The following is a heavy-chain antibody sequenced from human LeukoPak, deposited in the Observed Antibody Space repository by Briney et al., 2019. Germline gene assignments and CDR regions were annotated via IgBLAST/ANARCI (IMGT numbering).Heavy chain of an antibody. V-gene: IGHV4-38-2*02. CDR3: ARDLGNGASDY. CDR2: IYHSGST. Sequence: SETLSLTCTVSGYSIISGYYWGWIRQPPGKGLEWIGSIYHSGSTYYNPSLKSRVTISVDTSKNQFSLKLSSVTAADTAVYYCARDLGNGASDYWGQGTLVTVSS. CDR1: GYSIISGYY. D-gene: IGHD1-1*01. J-gene: IGHJ4*01.